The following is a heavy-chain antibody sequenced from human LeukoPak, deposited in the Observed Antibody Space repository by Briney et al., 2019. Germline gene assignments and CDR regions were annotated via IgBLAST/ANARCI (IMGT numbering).Heavy chain of an antibody. CDR2: ISYDGSNK. J-gene: IGHJ4*02. CDR3: ARDRDRRYFDY. V-gene: IGHV3-30*03. Sequence: GRSLRLSCAASGFTFSSYGMHWVRQAPGKGLEWVAVISYDGSNKYYADSVKGRFTISRDNSKNTLYLQMNSLRAEDTAVYYCARDRDRRYFDYWGQGTLVTVSS. D-gene: IGHD1-14*01. CDR1: GFTFSSYG.